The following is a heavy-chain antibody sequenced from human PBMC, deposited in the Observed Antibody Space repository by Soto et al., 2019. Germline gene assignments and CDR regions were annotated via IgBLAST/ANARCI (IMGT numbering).Heavy chain of an antibody. CDR2: VDSSGTYT. CDR3: AWSLAGIGQKWLDP. V-gene: IGHV3-64*02. J-gene: IGHJ5*02. CDR1: GFTFGGFG. Sequence: GGSLRLSCAASGFTFGGFGMYWFRQAPGKGLQFVSAVDSSGTYTYYEDSVKGRFTISRDNSKNTLYLQMGSLRTEDMAVYYCAWSLAGIGQKWLDPWGQGTLVTVSS. D-gene: IGHD3-3*02.